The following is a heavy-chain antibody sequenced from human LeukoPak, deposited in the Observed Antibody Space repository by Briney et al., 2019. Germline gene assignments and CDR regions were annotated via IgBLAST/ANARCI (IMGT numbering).Heavy chain of an antibody. J-gene: IGHJ4*02. CDR2: IIPILDVT. V-gene: IGHV1-69*04. CDR1: GGTFTNYA. Sequence: GASVKVSCKASGGTFTNYAINWVRQAPGQGLEWMGKIIPILDVTNYAQKFQGRVTITADQSTSTAYMELSSLISEYTSVYYCARGGGVDILTGFQYWGQGTLVTVSS. CDR3: ARGGGVDILTGFQY. D-gene: IGHD3-9*01.